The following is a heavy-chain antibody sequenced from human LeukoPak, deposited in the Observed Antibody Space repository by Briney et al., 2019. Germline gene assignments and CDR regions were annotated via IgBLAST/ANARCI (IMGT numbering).Heavy chain of an antibody. D-gene: IGHD2-2*01. CDR3: AREVPALCFDY. Sequence: PSETLSLTCTVSGGSISSGGYYWSWIRQHPGKGLEWIGYIYYSGSTYYNPSLKSRVTISVDTSKNQFSLKLSSVTAADTAVYYCAREVPALCFDYWGQGTLVTVSS. V-gene: IGHV4-30-4*08. J-gene: IGHJ4*02. CDR2: IYYSGST. CDR1: GGSISSGGYY.